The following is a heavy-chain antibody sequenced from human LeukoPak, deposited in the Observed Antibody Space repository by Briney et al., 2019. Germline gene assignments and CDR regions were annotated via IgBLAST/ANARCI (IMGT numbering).Heavy chain of an antibody. Sequence: GESLKISCKDSGNIFSDYWIGWVRQMPGKGLEWMGIIYPGDSDTRYSPSFQGQVTISADKSINTAYLQWSSLKASDTAIYYCARRGEAMDPFDYWGQGTLVTVSS. V-gene: IGHV5-51*01. J-gene: IGHJ4*02. D-gene: IGHD5-18*01. CDR1: GNIFSDYW. CDR3: ARRGEAMDPFDY. CDR2: IYPGDSDT.